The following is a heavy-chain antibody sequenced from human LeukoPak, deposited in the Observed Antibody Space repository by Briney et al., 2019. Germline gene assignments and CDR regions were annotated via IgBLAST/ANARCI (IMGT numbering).Heavy chain of an antibody. CDR2: ISYDGSNK. Sequence: PGGSLRLCCAASGFTFSSYAMHWVRQAPGKGLEWVAVISYDGSNKYYADSVKGRFTISRDNSKNTLYLRMNSLRAEDTAVYYCAKGGSGPCFDYWGQGTLVTVSS. D-gene: IGHD6-25*01. V-gene: IGHV3-30-3*01. CDR1: GFTFSSYA. CDR3: AKGGSGPCFDY. J-gene: IGHJ4*02.